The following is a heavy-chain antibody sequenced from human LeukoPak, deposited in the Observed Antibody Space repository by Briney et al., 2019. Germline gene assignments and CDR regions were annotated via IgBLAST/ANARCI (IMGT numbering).Heavy chain of an antibody. Sequence: ASVKVSCKASGYTFTSYGISWVRQAPGQGLEWMGWMNPNSGNTGYAQKFQGRVTITRNTSISTAYMELSSLRSEDTAVYYCARESSSSAGSDYWGQGTLVTVSS. D-gene: IGHD6-6*01. CDR1: GYTFTSYG. CDR2: MNPNSGNT. CDR3: ARESSSSAGSDY. V-gene: IGHV1-8*03. J-gene: IGHJ4*02.